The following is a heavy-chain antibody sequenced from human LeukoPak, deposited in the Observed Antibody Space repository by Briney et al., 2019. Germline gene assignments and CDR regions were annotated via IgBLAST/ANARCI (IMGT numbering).Heavy chain of an antibody. CDR2: ISGSGVST. V-gene: IGHV3-23*01. CDR3: AKFRSGYYWYYYDMDV. D-gene: IGHD3-3*01. Sequence: GGPLRLSCAASGFTFSSYAMSWVRQAPGKGLEWVSSISGSGVSTYSADSVKGRFTISRDNSKNTLYLQMNSLRAEDTAVYYCAKFRSGYYWYYYDMDVWGQGTTVTVSS. CDR1: GFTFSSYA. J-gene: IGHJ6*02.